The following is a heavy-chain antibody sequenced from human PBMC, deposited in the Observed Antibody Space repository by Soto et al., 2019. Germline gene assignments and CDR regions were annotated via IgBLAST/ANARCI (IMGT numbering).Heavy chain of an antibody. D-gene: IGHD5-18*01. J-gene: IGHJ4*02. Sequence: GGSLRLSCAASGFTFSIYSMNWFRQAPGKGLEWVSYISSSSSTTYYADSVKGRFTISRDNAKNSLYLQMNSLRAEDTAVYYCARDQPGYSYGYGLGYWGQGTLVTVSS. V-gene: IGHV3-48*01. CDR1: GFTFSIYS. CDR2: ISSSSSTT. CDR3: ARDQPGYSYGYGLGY.